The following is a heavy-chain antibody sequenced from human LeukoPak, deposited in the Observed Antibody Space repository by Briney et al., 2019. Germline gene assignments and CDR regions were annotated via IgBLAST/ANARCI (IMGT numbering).Heavy chain of an antibody. J-gene: IGHJ5*02. CDR1: GGSFSGYY. V-gene: IGHV4-34*01. CDR3: ARGLSHIVVVPAATPDWFDP. Sequence: SETLSLTCAVYGGSFSGYYWSWIRQPPGKGLEWIGEINHSGCTNYNPSLKSRVTISVDTSKNQFSLKLSSVTAADTAVYYCARGLSHIVVVPAATPDWFDPWGQGTLVTVSS. D-gene: IGHD2-2*01. CDR2: INHSGCT.